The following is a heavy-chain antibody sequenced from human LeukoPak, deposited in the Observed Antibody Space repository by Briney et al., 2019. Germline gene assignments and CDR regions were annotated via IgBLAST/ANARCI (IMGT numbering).Heavy chain of an antibody. D-gene: IGHD2-2*01. CDR2: INTDGSST. CDR1: GFTFSNYW. CDR3: AMQSSTKRSYYMDV. Sequence: GGSLRLSCAASGFTFSNYWMHWVRQAPGKGLVWVSCINTDGSSTSYVDSVKGRFTISRDNAKNTLYLQMNSLRAEDTAVYYCAMQSSTKRSYYMDVWGKGTTVTVSS. V-gene: IGHV3-74*01. J-gene: IGHJ6*03.